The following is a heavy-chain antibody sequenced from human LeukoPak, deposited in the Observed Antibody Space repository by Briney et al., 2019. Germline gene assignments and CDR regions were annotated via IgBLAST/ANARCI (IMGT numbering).Heavy chain of an antibody. J-gene: IGHJ4*02. V-gene: IGHV4-34*01. CDR3: ARMTTGHDY. CDR2: VNHSGYT. Sequence: SETLSLTCGVSGTSFSSYYWSWIRQTPGKGLEWIGEVNHSGYTNMNPSLKSRVTISVDTSKNQFSLRMSTVTAADTAVYFCARMTTGHDYWGQGTPVTVSS. D-gene: IGHD4-17*01. CDR1: GTSFSSYY.